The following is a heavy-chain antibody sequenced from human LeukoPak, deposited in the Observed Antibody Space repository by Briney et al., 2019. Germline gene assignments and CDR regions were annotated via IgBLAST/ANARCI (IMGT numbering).Heavy chain of an antibody. J-gene: IGHJ4*02. CDR2: ISYNSGTI. V-gene: IGHV3-9*01. CDR1: GFTFDDYA. Sequence: GRSLRLSCAASGFTFDDYAMHWVRQAPGQGLEWVSGISYNSGTIGYADSVKGRFTISRDNAKNSLYLQMNSLRAEDTALYYCAKDPYPYSGSSPFDYWGQGTLVTVSS. D-gene: IGHD1-26*01. CDR3: AKDPYPYSGSSPFDY.